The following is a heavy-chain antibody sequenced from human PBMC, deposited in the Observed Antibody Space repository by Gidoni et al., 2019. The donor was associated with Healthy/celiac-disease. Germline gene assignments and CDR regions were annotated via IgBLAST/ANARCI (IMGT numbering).Heavy chain of an antibody. CDR3: ARVDPEDFGVVRQDYYFDY. CDR1: GYSFTSYW. V-gene: IGHV5-51*01. D-gene: IGHD3-3*01. CDR2: IYPGDSDT. Sequence: EVQLVQSGAEVKKPGESLKISCKGSGYSFTSYWIGWVRQMPGKGLEWMGIIYPGDSDTRYSPSFQGQVTISADKSISTAYLQWSSLKASDTAMYYCARVDPEDFGVVRQDYYFDYWGQGTLVTVSS. J-gene: IGHJ4*02.